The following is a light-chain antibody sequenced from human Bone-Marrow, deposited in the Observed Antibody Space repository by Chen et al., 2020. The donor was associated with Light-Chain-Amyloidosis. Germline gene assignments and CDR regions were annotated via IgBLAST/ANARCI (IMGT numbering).Light chain of an antibody. Sequence: QSALTQPRSVSGSLGRSVTIPCTGTSSDVGAYTYVSWYQQHPGKAPKLIIYDVNTRPSGVPDRFSGSQSGSTASLTLSRLQADDESDYFCSSYAGTYTWVFGGGTKLTVL. CDR3: SSYAGTYTWV. CDR1: SSDVGAYTY. CDR2: DVN. V-gene: IGLV2-11*01. J-gene: IGLJ3*02.